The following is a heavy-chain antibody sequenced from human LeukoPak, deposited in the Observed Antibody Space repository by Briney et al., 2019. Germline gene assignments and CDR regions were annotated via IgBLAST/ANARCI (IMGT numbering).Heavy chain of an antibody. D-gene: IGHD3-10*01. CDR2: ICYSGST. V-gene: IGHV4-39*07. Sequence: PSETLSLTCTVSGGSISSSSYYWGWIRQPPGKGLEWTGRICYSGSTYYNPSLKSRVTISVDTSKNQFSLKLSSVTAADTAVYYCARTTMVRGTYYMDVWGKGTTVTVSS. CDR1: GGSISSSSYY. J-gene: IGHJ6*03. CDR3: ARTTMVRGTYYMDV.